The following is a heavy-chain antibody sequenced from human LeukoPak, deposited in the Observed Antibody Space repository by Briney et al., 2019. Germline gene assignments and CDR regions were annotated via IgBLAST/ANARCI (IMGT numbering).Heavy chain of an antibody. CDR1: GVTFSSYA. J-gene: IGHJ4*02. CDR3: ANDVVVYRNLCQYDY. Sequence: GGSLRLSCAASGVTFSSYAMHWGREAPGKGLEWVAVISFDGSDKYYADSVKGRFTISRDNSKNTLYLQIHNLSAEATADTSSANDVVVYRNLCQYDYQGQRTLVTVSS. V-gene: IGHV3-30-3*02. CDR2: ISFDGSDK. D-gene: IGHD2-2*01.